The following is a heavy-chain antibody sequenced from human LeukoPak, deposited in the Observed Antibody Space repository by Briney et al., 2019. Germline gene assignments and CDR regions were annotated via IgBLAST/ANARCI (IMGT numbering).Heavy chain of an antibody. Sequence: NPSETLSLTCTVPGGSISSSSYYWGWIRQPPGKGLEWIGSIYYSGSTYYNPSLKSRVSISVDTSKSQFSLKLSFVTAADTAVYYCARHTEGGPPFDYWGQGTLVTVSS. D-gene: IGHD3-16*01. CDR2: IYYSGST. V-gene: IGHV4-39*01. J-gene: IGHJ4*02. CDR3: ARHTEGGPPFDY. CDR1: GGSISSSSYY.